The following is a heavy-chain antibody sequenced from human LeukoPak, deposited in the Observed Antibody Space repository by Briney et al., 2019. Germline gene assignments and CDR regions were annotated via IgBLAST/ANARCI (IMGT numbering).Heavy chain of an antibody. J-gene: IGHJ4*02. CDR3: AREYYDFWSRGYFDY. Sequence: GGSLRLSCAASGFTFSDYYMSWIRQAPGKGLEWVSYISSSGSTIYYADSVKGRFTISRDNAKNSLYLQMNSLRAEDTAVYYCAREYYDFWSRGYFDYWGQGTLVTVSS. V-gene: IGHV3-11*04. D-gene: IGHD3-3*01. CDR1: GFTFSDYY. CDR2: ISSSGSTI.